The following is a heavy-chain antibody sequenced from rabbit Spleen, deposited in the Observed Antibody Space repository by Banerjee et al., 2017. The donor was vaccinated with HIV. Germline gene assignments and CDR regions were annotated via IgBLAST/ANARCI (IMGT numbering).Heavy chain of an antibody. V-gene: IGHV1S45*01. CDR1: GFSFSSSYD. Sequence: QEQLVESGGGLVQPGASLTLTCTASGFSFSSSYDMCWVRQAPGKGLEWIACIEIGSSGFSYFATWAKGRFTISETSSTTVTLQVTRLTAADTATYFCARDTSSSFSSYGMDLWGQGTLVTVS. CDR2: IEIGSSGFS. J-gene: IGHJ6*01. D-gene: IGHD1-1*01. CDR3: ARDTSSSFSSYGMDL.